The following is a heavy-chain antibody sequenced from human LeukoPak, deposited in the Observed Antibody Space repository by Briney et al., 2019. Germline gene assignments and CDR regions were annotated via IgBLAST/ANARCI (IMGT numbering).Heavy chain of an antibody. CDR1: GFTFRNYV. D-gene: IGHD3-22*01. V-gene: IGHV3-33*06. Sequence: GGSLRLSCIASGFTFRNYVMHWVRQAPGKGLEWVAVIWYDESKLYYADSVKGRFVISRDISKNTLYLQMNNLRVEDTAVYYCAKDPAYYYDSSGLFDYWGQGTLVTVSS. CDR3: AKDPAYYYDSSGLFDY. CDR2: IWYDESKL. J-gene: IGHJ4*02.